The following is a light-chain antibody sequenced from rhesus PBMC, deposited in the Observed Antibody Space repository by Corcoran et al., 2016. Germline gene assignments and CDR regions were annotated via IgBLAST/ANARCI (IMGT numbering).Light chain of an antibody. V-gene: IGKV3S9*01. CDR3: QQYNNWNT. J-gene: IGKJ4*01. CDR2: GSS. Sequence: EIVMTQSPATLSLSPGERATLSCRASQSVSTYVAWYQQKPDQAPRLLIYGSSSRATGIPDRFQGSGSGKDFTLIISSLEAEDVGVYYCQQYNNWNTFGGGTKVELK. CDR1: QSVSTY.